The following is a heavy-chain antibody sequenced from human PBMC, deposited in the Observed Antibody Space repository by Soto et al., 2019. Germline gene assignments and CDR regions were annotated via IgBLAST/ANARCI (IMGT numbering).Heavy chain of an antibody. Sequence: EVQVLESGGGLVQPGGSLRLSCEGSGFTVSSHAMTWIRQAPGKGPEWVSTITADGGTYYADSVKGRFAMSRDTSESTLYLQMNSLGAEDTAAYYCAPHVSCSGGSCQYDAFAIRGQGPMVTASS. CDR1: GFTVSSHA. D-gene: IGHD2-15*01. J-gene: IGHJ3*02. CDR3: APHVSCSGGSCQYDAFAI. V-gene: IGHV3-23*01. CDR2: ITADGGT.